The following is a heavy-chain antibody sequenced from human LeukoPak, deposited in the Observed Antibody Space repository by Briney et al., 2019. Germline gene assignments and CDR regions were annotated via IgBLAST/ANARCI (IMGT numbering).Heavy chain of an antibody. D-gene: IGHD3-10*01. V-gene: IGHV4-61*09. CDR1: GGSISSGSYY. CDR2: IDSSGTT. Sequence: SETLSLTCTVSGGSISSGSYYWSWLRQPAGRGLEWIGHIDSSGTTNYNPSLKSRVTMSTDPSKNQFSLKLSSVTAADTAIYYCARDAKYYYGSRTFFFYEHWGQGTLLTVSS. J-gene: IGHJ4*02. CDR3: ARDAKYYYGSRTFFFYEH.